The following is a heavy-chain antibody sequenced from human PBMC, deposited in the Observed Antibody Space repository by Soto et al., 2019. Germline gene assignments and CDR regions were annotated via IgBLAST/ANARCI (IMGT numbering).Heavy chain of an antibody. D-gene: IGHD3-10*02. Sequence: PGGSLRLSCAASGFTLNNYAMSWVRQAPGKGLEYVSAITRSGSTYYANSVKGRFTISRDNAKDSLYLQMNSLRVEDTAVYYCARNMVGDTWGQGTLVTVSS. J-gene: IGHJ5*02. CDR3: ARNMVGDT. V-gene: IGHV3-23*01. CDR1: GFTLNNYA. CDR2: ITRSGST.